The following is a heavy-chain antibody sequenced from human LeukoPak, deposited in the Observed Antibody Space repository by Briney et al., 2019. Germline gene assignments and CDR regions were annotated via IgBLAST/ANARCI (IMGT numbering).Heavy chain of an antibody. CDR1: GFTHNNGD. CDR3: VCQDHYDTLENFDC. V-gene: IGHV3-49*04. CDR2: IRSNAYGGTT. Sequence: PGGSLRLSCIASGFTHNNGDITWVRQAAGKGPEWLGFIRSNAYGGTTFYAASVQGKFTISRDDSQGIAYLQMNSVSSEDTAVYYCVCQDHYDTLENFDCWGQGTLVTVSS. D-gene: IGHD3-22*01. J-gene: IGHJ4*02.